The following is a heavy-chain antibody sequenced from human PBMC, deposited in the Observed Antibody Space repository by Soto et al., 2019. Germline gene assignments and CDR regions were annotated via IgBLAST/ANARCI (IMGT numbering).Heavy chain of an antibody. D-gene: IGHD3-10*01. V-gene: IGHV1-24*01. CDR3: ASPYGSGSSSTWFDP. Sequence: GASVKVSCKVSGYTLTELSMHWVRQAPGKGLEWMGGFDPEDGETIYAQKFQGRVTMTEDTSTDTAYMELSSLRSEDTAVYYCASPYGSGSSSTWFDPWGQGTLVTVSS. CDR2: FDPEDGET. J-gene: IGHJ5*02. CDR1: GYTLTELS.